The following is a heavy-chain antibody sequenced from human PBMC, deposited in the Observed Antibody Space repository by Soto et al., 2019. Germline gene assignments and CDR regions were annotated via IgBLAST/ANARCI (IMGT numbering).Heavy chain of an antibody. CDR3: ATSQKGYNWNYFDH. D-gene: IGHD1-20*01. V-gene: IGHV4-39*01. Sequence: TSETLSLTCTVSGYSISGSYYYWAWLRQSPGKGPEWIGSVFYTGFTSYNPSLESRVSVSVDTSKSQFSLKLSAVTAADTAVYYCATSQKGYNWNYFDHWGQGALVTVSS. CDR2: VFYTGFT. J-gene: IGHJ4*02. CDR1: GYSISGSYYY.